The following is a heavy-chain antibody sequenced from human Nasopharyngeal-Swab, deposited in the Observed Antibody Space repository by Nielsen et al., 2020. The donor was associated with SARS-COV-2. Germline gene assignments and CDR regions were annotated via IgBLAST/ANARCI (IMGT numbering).Heavy chain of an antibody. Sequence: GGSLRLSCAASGFSFSIYGMSWVRQAPGKGLEWVSYIGSDYHNVHYADSVKGRFTIYRDNAKNSLYLQMNSLRDEDTAVYYCARDTILTPDYWGQGTLVTVSS. CDR1: GFSFSIYG. V-gene: IGHV3-48*02. CDR3: ARDTILTPDY. D-gene: IGHD3-9*01. CDR2: IGSDYHNV. J-gene: IGHJ4*02.